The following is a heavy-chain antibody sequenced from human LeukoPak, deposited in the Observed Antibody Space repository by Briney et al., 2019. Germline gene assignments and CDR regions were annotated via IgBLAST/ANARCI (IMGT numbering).Heavy chain of an antibody. Sequence: GGSLRLSCAASGFTFRSYSMNWVRQAPGKGLDRVASISSSSSYIYYADSVKGRFTISRDNAKNSPYLQMNSLRAEDTAVYYCARDLGGSSWNLYYFDYWGQGTLVTVSS. CDR3: ARDLGGSSWNLYYFDY. CDR2: ISSSSSYI. CDR1: GFTFRSYS. J-gene: IGHJ4*02. V-gene: IGHV3-21*01. D-gene: IGHD6-13*01.